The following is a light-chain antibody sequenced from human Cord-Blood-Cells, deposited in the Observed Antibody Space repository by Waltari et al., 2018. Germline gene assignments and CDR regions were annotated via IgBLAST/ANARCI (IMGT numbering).Light chain of an antibody. CDR3: KQYNSYYA. Sequence: DIQMTQSPSTLSASVGDRVTITCRASQSISSWLAWYQQKPGKAPKLLIYKASSLESGVPSRFSGSGSGTEFTLTISSLQPDDFATYCCKQYNSYYALGQGTKLEIK. CDR2: KAS. V-gene: IGKV1-5*03. CDR1: QSISSW. J-gene: IGKJ2*01.